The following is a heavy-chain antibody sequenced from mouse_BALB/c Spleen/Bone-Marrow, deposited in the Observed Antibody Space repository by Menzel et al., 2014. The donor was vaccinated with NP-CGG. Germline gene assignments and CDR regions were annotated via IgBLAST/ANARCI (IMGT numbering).Heavy chain of an antibody. J-gene: IGHJ3*01. CDR3: ARDDYDAFAY. V-gene: IGHV1-4*01. Sequence: IKQRPGQGLEWIGYINPSTGYTEYNQTFKGKATLTAVKSSTTAYMQLSSLTSEDSAVYYCARDDYDAFAYWGQGTLVTVSA. D-gene: IGHD2-4*01. CDR2: INPSTGYT.